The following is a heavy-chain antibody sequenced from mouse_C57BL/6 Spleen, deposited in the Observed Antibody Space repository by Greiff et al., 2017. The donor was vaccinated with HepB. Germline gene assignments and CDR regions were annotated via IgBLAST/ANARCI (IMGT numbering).Heavy chain of an antibody. Sequence: VQLQQSGAELVKAGASVKMSCKASGYTFTSYWMHWVKQRLGQGLEWFAETNPTNGRTYYNEKFKSKATLTVDKSSSTAYMLLSGPTFEDSAVYYCARIKKIGETYIDYWGRGTALTDSS. V-gene: IGHV1S81*02. CDR1: GYTFTSYW. CDR2: TNPTNGRT. CDR3: ARIKKIGETYIDY. J-gene: IGHJ2*01. D-gene: IGHD2-14*01.